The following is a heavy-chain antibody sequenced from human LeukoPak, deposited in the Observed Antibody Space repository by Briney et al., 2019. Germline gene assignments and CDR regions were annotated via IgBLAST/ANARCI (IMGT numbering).Heavy chain of an antibody. V-gene: IGHV3-9*01. CDR3: AKDSGSGWCESNWFDP. J-gene: IGHJ5*02. Sequence: GRSLRLSCAASGFTFDDYAMHWVRQAPGKGLEWVSGISWNSGSIGYADSVKGRFTISRDNAKNSLYLQMNSLRAEDTALYYCAKDSGSGWCESNWFDPWGQGTLVTVSS. D-gene: IGHD6-19*01. CDR2: ISWNSGSI. CDR1: GFTFDDYA.